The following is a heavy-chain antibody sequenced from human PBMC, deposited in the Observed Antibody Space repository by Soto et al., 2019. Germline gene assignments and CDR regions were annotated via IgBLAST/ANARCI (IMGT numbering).Heavy chain of an antibody. CDR1: GGSISSGDYY. CDR3: AREWGGASTFDY. D-gene: IGHD1-26*01. V-gene: IGHV4-30-4*01. Sequence: QVQLQESGPGLVKPSQTLSLTCTVSGGSISSGDYYWSWIRQPPGKGLEWIGYIYYSGSTYYNPSLTRRVIISVDTSKNQFSLKLSSVTAADTAVYYCAREWGGASTFDYWGQGTLVTLSS. J-gene: IGHJ4*02. CDR2: IYYSGST.